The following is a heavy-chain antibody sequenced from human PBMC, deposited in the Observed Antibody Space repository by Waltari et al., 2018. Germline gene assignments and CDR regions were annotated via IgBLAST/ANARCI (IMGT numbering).Heavy chain of an antibody. V-gene: IGHV4-59*02. CDR3: ERDRLTMVRGSRAYYYYGMDV. CDR1: GGSVSSYY. J-gene: IGHJ6*02. CDR2: IYYSGST. Sequence: QVQLQESGPGLVKPSETLSLTCTVSGGSVSSYYCNWLRQPPGKGLEWIGYIYYSGSTKYNTSLKSRVTISVETSKNQFSLKLSYVTAADTAVYYCERDRLTMVRGSRAYYYYGMDVWGQGTTVTVSS. D-gene: IGHD3-10*01.